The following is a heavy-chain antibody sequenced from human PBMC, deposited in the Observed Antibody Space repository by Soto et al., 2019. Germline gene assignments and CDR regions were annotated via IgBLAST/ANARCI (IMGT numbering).Heavy chain of an antibody. CDR3: AITPRGIAARQYYFDY. D-gene: IGHD6-6*01. Sequence: EVQLVESGGGLVQPGGSLRLSCAASGFTFSSYEMNWVRQAPGKGLEWVSYISSSGSTIYYADSVKGRFTISRDNAKNSLYLQMNSLRAEDTAVYYCAITPRGIAARQYYFDYWGQGTLVTVSS. CDR1: GFTFSSYE. CDR2: ISSSGSTI. J-gene: IGHJ4*02. V-gene: IGHV3-48*03.